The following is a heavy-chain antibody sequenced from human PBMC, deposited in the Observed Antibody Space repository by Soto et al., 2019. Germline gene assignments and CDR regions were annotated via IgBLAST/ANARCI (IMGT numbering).Heavy chain of an antibody. J-gene: IGHJ5*02. V-gene: IGHV2-5*02. Sequence: QITLKESGPTLVKPTQTLTLTCTFSGFSLSTSGVGVGWIRQPPGKALEWLALIYWDDDKRYSPSLKSRLTITKDTSKNEVVRTMTNMDPVDTATYYCAPRRGGIWFGEYRFDPWGQGTLVTVSS. D-gene: IGHD3-10*01. CDR2: IYWDDDK. CDR1: GFSLSTSGVG. CDR3: APRRGGIWFGEYRFDP.